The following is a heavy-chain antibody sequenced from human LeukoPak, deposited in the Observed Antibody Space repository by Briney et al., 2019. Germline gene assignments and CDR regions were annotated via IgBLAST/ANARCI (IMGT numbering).Heavy chain of an antibody. V-gene: IGHV1-18*01. D-gene: IGHD3-22*01. CDR1: GYTFTSYG. CDR3: ARRAYYYDDTGHKRGADFRY. CDR2: ISAYNGNT. Sequence: ASVKVSCKASGYTFTSYGISWVRQAPGQGLEWMGWISAYNGNTNYAQKLQGRVTMTTDTSTSTAYMELRSLRSDDTAVYYCARRAYYYDDTGHKRGADFRYWGQGTLVTVSS. J-gene: IGHJ4*02.